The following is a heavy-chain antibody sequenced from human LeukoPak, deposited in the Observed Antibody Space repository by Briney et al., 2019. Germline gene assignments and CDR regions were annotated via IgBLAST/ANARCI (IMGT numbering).Heavy chain of an antibody. D-gene: IGHD1-1*01. CDR2: ISGSGGST. Sequence: GGSLRLSCAASGFTFSSYAMSWVRQAPGKGLEWVSAISGSGGSTYYADSVKGRFTISRDNAKNSLYLQMNSLRAEDTALYYCARHSPLWNYWGQGTLVTVSS. V-gene: IGHV3-23*01. J-gene: IGHJ4*02. CDR3: ARHSPLWNY. CDR1: GFTFSSYA.